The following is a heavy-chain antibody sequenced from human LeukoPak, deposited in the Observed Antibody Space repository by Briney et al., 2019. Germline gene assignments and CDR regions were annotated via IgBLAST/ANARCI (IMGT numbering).Heavy chain of an antibody. CDR3: ARTSTGTRGGYDV. CDR2: INPNSGNT. CDR1: GYTFTSYD. V-gene: IGHV1-8*01. D-gene: IGHD1-1*01. J-gene: IGHJ4*02. Sequence: ASVKVSCKASGYTFTSYDINWVRQASGQGLEWMGWINPNSGNTGFTQKFQGRVTVTRSTSISTAYMELSSLTSDDTAVYYCARTSTGTRGGYDVWGQETLVTVSS.